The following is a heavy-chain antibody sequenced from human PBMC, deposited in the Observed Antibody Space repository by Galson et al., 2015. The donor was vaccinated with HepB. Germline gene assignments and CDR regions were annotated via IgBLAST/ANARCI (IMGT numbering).Heavy chain of an antibody. Sequence: SLRLSCAASGFTFSGYNMNWVRQAPGKGLEWVSYISSSISTIYYADSVKGRFTISRDNAENSLYLQMNSLIDEDTAVYYCARVRGSYYSGSGNYAPYLDYWGQGTLVTVSS. CDR1: GFTFSGYN. D-gene: IGHD3-10*01. CDR3: ARVRGSYYSGSGNYAPYLDY. J-gene: IGHJ4*02. CDR2: ISSSISTI. V-gene: IGHV3-48*02.